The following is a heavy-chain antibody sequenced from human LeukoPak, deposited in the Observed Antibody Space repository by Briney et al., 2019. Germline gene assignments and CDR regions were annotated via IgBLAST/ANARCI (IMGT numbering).Heavy chain of an antibody. CDR2: INHSGST. CDR1: GGSFSGYY. Sequence: SETLSLTCAVYGGSFSGYYWSWIRQPPGKGLEWIGEINHSGSTNYNPSLKSRVTISVDTSKNQFSLKLSSVTAADTAVYYCARDRLSRDFDYWGQGTLVTVSS. CDR3: ARDRLSRDFDY. D-gene: IGHD1-14*01. V-gene: IGHV4-34*01. J-gene: IGHJ4*02.